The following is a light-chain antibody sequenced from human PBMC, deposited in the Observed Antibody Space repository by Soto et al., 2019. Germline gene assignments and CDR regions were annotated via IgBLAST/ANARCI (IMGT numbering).Light chain of an antibody. Sequence: QSVLTQPPSASGSPGQSVTISCTGTSSDVGGYNYVSWYQQHPGKATKLMNYEDSKRPSGVPDRFSGSRSGNTASLTVSGLQAEDEADYYCSSFAGTNYYVFGTGTKVTVL. V-gene: IGLV2-8*01. J-gene: IGLJ1*01. CDR2: EDS. CDR1: SSDVGGYNY. CDR3: SSFAGTNYYV.